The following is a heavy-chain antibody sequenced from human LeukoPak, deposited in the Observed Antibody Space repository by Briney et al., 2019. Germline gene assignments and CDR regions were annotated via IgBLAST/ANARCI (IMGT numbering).Heavy chain of an antibody. J-gene: IGHJ5*02. CDR3: ARDYGDYNWFDP. CDR1: GGSISSSSYY. Sequence: SSETLSLTCTVSGGSISSSSYYWGCIRQPPGKGLEWIGSIYYSGSTYYNPSLKSRVTISVDTSKNQFFLKLSSVTDADTAVYYCARDYGDYNWFDPWGQGTLVTVSS. CDR2: IYYSGST. V-gene: IGHV4-39*07. D-gene: IGHD4-17*01.